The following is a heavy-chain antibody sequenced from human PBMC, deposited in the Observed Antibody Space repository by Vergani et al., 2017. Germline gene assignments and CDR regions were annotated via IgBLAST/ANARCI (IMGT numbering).Heavy chain of an antibody. CDR1: GASVSRGTYY. Sequence: QVQLQESGPGLLKPSQTLSLTCTVSGASVSRGTYYWTWIRQPAGKKLEWIVRMYTSGHTIYNPSLESRVTMSVDTSKNQFSLQLSSVTAADTAVYYCARASHCINCYSEGPNGPGYYYMDVWGKGP. J-gene: IGHJ6*03. D-gene: IGHD2-21*01. CDR2: MYTSGHT. CDR3: ARASHCINCYSEGPNGPGYYYMDV. V-gene: IGHV4-61*02.